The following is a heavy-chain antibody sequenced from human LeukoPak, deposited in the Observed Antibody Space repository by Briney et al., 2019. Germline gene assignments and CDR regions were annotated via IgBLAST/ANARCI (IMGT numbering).Heavy chain of an antibody. Sequence: GGSLRLSCAASGFTFRSYWMSWVRQAPGRWLDWVATVKQEGNVKYYVDSVKGRFTVSRDNAENSLYLQMNSLRVEDTAVYYCARLGGETTRFDLWGQGALVTVSS. CDR2: VKQEGNVK. J-gene: IGHJ5*02. V-gene: IGHV3-7*01. CDR3: ARLGGETTRFDL. D-gene: IGHD3-16*01. CDR1: GFTFRSYW.